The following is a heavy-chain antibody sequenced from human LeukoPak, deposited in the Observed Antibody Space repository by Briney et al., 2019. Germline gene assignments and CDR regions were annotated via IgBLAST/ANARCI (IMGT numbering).Heavy chain of an antibody. CDR1: GFTFSSYG. Sequence: GSLRLSCAASGFTFSSYGMSWVRQAPGKGLEWVSAISGTGGSTYYADSVKGRFTISRDNSKNTLYLQMNSLRAEDTAVYYCARAKPKNMVRGLIMRRESRYYFDYWGQGTLVTVSS. CDR2: ISGTGGST. D-gene: IGHD3-10*01. V-gene: IGHV3-23*01. J-gene: IGHJ4*02. CDR3: ARAKPKNMVRGLIMRRESRYYFDY.